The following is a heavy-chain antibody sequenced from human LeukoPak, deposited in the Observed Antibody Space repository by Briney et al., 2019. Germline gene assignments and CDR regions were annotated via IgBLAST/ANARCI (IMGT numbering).Heavy chain of an antibody. J-gene: IGHJ6*02. D-gene: IGHD3-10*01. V-gene: IGHV4-34*01. CDR3: ARGSRVRGVRSVGMDV. CDR1: GGSFSGYY. Sequence: SETLSLTCAVYGGSFSGYYWSWIRQPPGKGLEWIGEINHSGSTNYNPSLKSRVTISVDTSKNQFSLKLSSVTAADTAVYYCARGSRVRGVRSVGMDVWGQGTTVTVSS. CDR2: INHSGST.